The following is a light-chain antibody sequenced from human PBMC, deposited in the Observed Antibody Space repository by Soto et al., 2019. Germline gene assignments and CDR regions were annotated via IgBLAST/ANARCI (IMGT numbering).Light chain of an antibody. J-gene: IGLJ1*01. CDR2: EVS. CDR1: SSDVGGYNY. V-gene: IGLV2-14*01. CDR3: SSYTSSSSYV. Sequence: LTQPASVSGSPGQSITISCTGTSSDVGGYNYVSWYQRHPGKAPKLMIYEVSNRPSGVSNRFSGSKSGNTASLTISGLQAEDEADYYCSSYTSSSSYVFGTGTKVTVL.